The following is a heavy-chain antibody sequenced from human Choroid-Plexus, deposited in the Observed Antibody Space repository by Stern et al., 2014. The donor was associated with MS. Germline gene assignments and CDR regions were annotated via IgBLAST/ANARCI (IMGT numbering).Heavy chain of an antibody. V-gene: IGHV3-30*18. CDR2: VSYDGSNK. D-gene: IGHD2-8*01. Sequence: VQLVESGGGVVQPGRPLRLSCGASGFTFGSCAMHWVRQGPGKGLEWVXGVSYDGSNKYYADSVKGRFTVSRDNSQNTLYMQMSSLRAEDTAVYYCAKDRQYLTYFFDHWGQGSLVTVSS. J-gene: IGHJ5*02. CDR3: AKDRQYLTYFFDH. CDR1: GFTFGSCA.